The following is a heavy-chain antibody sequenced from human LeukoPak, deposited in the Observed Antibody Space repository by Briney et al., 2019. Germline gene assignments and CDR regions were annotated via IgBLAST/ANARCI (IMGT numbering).Heavy chain of an antibody. CDR3: ARDLRFGELSH. J-gene: IGHJ4*02. Sequence: GFLRLSCAASGFTFSSYGMHWVRQAPGKGLEWVAVISYDGSNKYYADSVKGRFTISRDNSKNTLYLQMNSLRAEDTAVYYCARDLRFGELSHWGQGTLITVSS. D-gene: IGHD3-10*01. CDR2: ISYDGSNK. V-gene: IGHV3-30*03. CDR1: GFTFSSYG.